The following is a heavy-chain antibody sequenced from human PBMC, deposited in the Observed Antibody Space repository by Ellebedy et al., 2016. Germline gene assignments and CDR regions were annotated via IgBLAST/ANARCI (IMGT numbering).Heavy chain of an antibody. D-gene: IGHD6-19*01. CDR3: TRGFSIAVAGNWFDP. Sequence: ASVKVSCKASGYIFTGYYTHWVRQAPGQGLEWMAWINPNSGGTKYAQQFQGRVTLTRDTSINTAYMELSSLRSDDTAVYYCTRGFSIAVAGNWFDPWGQGTLVTVSS. J-gene: IGHJ5*02. CDR2: INPNSGGT. CDR1: GYIFTGYY. V-gene: IGHV1-2*02.